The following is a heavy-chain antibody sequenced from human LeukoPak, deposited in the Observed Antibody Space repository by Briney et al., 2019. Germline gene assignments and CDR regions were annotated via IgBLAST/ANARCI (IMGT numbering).Heavy chain of an antibody. CDR3: AKVPVIGAPHVFDI. CDR2: ISGDMMIKT. CDR1: GFTFSTYA. J-gene: IGHJ3*02. V-gene: IGHV3-23*01. Sequence: GGSLRLSCAASGFTFSTYAMSWVRQAPGEGLGWVAAISGDMMIKTYYTGYVKGRFTISRDHSKNTLYLQMNSLRDDDTAGYYCAKVPVIGAPHVFDIWGQGTMVTVSS.